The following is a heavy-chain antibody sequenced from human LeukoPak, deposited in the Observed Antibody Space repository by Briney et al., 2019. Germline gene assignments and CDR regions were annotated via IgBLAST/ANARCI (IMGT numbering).Heavy chain of an antibody. CDR2: FDPEDGET. V-gene: IGHV1-24*01. CDR3: AFLVLIDSSGWYHFDY. Sequence: ASVKVSCKVSGYTLTELSMHWVRQAPGKGLEWMGGFDPEDGETIYAQKFQGRVTMTEDTSTDTAYMELSSLRSEDTAVYYCAFLVLIDSSGWYHFDYWGQGTLVTVSS. J-gene: IGHJ4*02. D-gene: IGHD6-19*01. CDR1: GYTLTELS.